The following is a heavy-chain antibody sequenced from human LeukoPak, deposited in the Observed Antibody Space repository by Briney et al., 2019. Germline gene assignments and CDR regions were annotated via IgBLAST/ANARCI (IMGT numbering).Heavy chain of an antibody. Sequence: PGGSLRLSCAASGFTFSNAWMIWVRQAPGKGLEWVANIKKDGSEKYYVDSVKGRFTISRDNTKNTLYLQMNSLRAEDTAVYYCAGGTRIDYWGQGTLVTVSS. J-gene: IGHJ4*02. CDR1: GFTFSNAW. CDR2: IKKDGSEK. V-gene: IGHV3-7*05. D-gene: IGHD1-1*01. CDR3: AGGTRIDY.